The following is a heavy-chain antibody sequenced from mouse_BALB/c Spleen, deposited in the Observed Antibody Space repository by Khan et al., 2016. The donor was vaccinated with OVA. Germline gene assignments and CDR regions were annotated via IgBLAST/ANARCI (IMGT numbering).Heavy chain of an antibody. V-gene: IGHV1-7*01. Sequence: QVQLLESGAELAKPGASVKMSCKASGYTFTSYWMHWVKQRPGQGLEWIGYINPSAGYTDYNEKFKDMATLTADKSSSTAYMQLNSLTSEDSAVYYCARDRIDYWGQGTTLTVSS. CDR1: GYTFTSYW. CDR3: ARDRIDY. CDR2: INPSAGYT. J-gene: IGHJ2*01.